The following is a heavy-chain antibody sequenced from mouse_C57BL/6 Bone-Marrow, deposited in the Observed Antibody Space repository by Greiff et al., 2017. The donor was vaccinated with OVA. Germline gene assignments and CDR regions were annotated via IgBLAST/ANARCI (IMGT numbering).Heavy chain of an antibody. CDR3: ARRADYDYDGFDY. V-gene: IGHV1-81*01. Sequence: VKLMESGAELARPGASVKLSCKASGYTFTSYGISWVKQRTGQGLEWIGEIYPRSGNTYYNEKFKGKATLTADKSSSTAYMELRSLTSEDSAVYFCARRADYDYDGFDYWGQGTTLTVSS. CDR1: GYTFTSYG. CDR2: IYPRSGNT. J-gene: IGHJ2*01. D-gene: IGHD2-4*01.